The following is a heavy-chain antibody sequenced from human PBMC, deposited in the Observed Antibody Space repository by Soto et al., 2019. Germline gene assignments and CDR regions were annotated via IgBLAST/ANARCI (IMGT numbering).Heavy chain of an antibody. CDR3: VKDFRCSD. V-gene: IGHV3-23*01. CDR1: GFTFTSNA. Sequence: EVQLLESGGGLVQPGGSLKLSCVASGFTFTSNAMSWARQAPGKGLEWVSAISGDGADTYYADSVKGRFTISRDNSMSTLSLQMNSLRDEDTALYYCVKDFRCSDWGQGTLVTVSS. CDR2: ISGDGADT. D-gene: IGHD3-10*02. J-gene: IGHJ4*02.